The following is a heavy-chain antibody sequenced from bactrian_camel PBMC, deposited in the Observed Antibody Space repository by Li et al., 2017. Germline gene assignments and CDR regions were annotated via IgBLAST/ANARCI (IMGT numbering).Heavy chain of an antibody. CDR3: TKGAWYLD. D-gene: IGHD1*01. J-gene: IGHJ4*01. Sequence: QLVESGGGLVQPGGSLRLSCVSSGFTFSSVGLSWVRQAPGKGLEWVASISMYGSSTFYSDSVKGRFTISEDYAENTLYLQMNSLKTEDTAIYYCTKGAWYLDWGQGTQVTVS. CDR1: GFTFSSVG. V-gene: IGHV3S1*01. CDR2: ISMYGSST.